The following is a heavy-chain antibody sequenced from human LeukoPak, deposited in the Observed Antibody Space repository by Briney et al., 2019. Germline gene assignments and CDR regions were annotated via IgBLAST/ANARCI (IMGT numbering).Heavy chain of an antibody. CDR3: AKEGEWELGAFDI. CDR2: ISYDGSNT. D-gene: IGHD1-26*01. J-gene: IGHJ3*02. V-gene: IGHV3-30*18. CDR1: GFAFSSYG. Sequence: GSLRLSCAASGFAFSSYGMHWVRQAPGKGLEWVAVISYDGSNTYYADSVKGRFTISRDNSTNTLYLQMNSLRAEDTAVYYCAKEGEWELGAFDIWGQGTMVTVSS.